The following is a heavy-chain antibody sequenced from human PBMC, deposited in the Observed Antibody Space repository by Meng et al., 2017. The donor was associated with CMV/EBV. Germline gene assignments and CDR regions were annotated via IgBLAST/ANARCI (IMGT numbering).Heavy chain of an antibody. CDR2: IRAYNGNT. CDR1: GYTFTRYG. CDR3: ARGRRGADNWFDP. J-gene: IGHJ5*02. V-gene: IGHV1-18*01. Sequence: GQLVQSGAEVNTPGASVKRSCKASGYTFTRYGISWVRQAPGQGLEWMGWIRAYNGNTNYAPKPQGRVTMTTDPSTSTAYMELWSLRSDDTAVYYCARGRRGADNWFDPWGQGTLVTVSS.